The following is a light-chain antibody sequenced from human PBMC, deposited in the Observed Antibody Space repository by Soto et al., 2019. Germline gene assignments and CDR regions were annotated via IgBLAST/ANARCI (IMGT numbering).Light chain of an antibody. V-gene: IGLV4-60*02. CDR3: ETWDSNTPWV. J-gene: IGLJ3*02. CDR1: SGHSSYI. Sequence: QPVLTQPSSASASLGSSVKLTCTLSSGHSSYIIAWHQQQPGKAPRYLMRLEGSGSYNKGSGVPDRFSGSSSGADRYLTISNLQFEDEADYYCETWDSNTPWVFGGGTKVTVL. CDR2: LEGSGSY.